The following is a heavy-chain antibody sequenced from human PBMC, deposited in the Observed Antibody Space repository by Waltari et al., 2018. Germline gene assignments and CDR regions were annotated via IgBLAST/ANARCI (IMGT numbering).Heavy chain of an antibody. CDR3: ATDGAIHRRTSYYYYMDV. CDR1: GSTLTELP. D-gene: IGHD2-2*02. CDR2: FDPEDSET. J-gene: IGHJ6*03. V-gene: IGHV1-24*01. Sequence: QVQLVQSGAEVKKPGASVKVSCKVSGSTLTELPMHWVRPAPGKGLEWMGGFDPEDSETIYAQKFQGRVTMTEDTSTDTAYMELSSLRSEDTAVYYCATDGAIHRRTSYYYYMDVWGKGTTVTVSS.